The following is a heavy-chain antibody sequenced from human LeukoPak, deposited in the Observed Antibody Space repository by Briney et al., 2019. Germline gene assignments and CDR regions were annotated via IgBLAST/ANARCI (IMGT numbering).Heavy chain of an antibody. D-gene: IGHD2-15*01. V-gene: IGHV1-46*01. CDR2: INPSGGST. CDR1: GYTFTSYY. Sequence: ASVKVSCKASGYTFTSYYMHCMRQAPGQGLEWMGIINPSGGSTRYAQKFQGRVTMTRDMSTSTVYMELSSLRSEDTAVYYCARAGGYCGRISCPYYFDYWGQGSLVAVSS. CDR3: ARAGGYCGRISCPYYFDY. J-gene: IGHJ4*02.